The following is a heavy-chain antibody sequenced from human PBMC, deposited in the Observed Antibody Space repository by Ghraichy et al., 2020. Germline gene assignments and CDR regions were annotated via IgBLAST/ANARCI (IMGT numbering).Heavy chain of an antibody. V-gene: IGHV4-59*08. CDR2: IYYSGST. J-gene: IGHJ4*02. CDR1: GGSISSYY. CDR3: ARQGGRLNVVPAAMEFDY. Sequence: SQTLSLTCTVSGGSISSYYWSWIRQPPGKGLEWIGYIYYSGSTNYNPSLKSRVTISVDTSKNQFSLKLSSVTAADTAVYYCARQGGRLNVVPAAMEFDYWGQGTLVTVSS. D-gene: IGHD2-2*01.